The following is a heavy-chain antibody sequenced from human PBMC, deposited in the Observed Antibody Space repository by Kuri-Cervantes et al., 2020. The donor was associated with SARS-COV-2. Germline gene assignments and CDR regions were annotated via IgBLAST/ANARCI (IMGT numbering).Heavy chain of an antibody. CDR1: GFTLNYSG. Sequence: GGSLRLSCAASGFTLNYSGMNWVRQAPGKGLEWVAVISYDGSNKYYADSVKGRFTISRDNSKNTLYLQMNSLRAEDTAVYYCAKDGGGEVWSGYIMDVWGQGTTVTVSS. V-gene: IGHV3-30*18. CDR2: ISYDGSNK. D-gene: IGHD3-3*01. CDR3: AKDGGGEVWSGYIMDV. J-gene: IGHJ6*02.